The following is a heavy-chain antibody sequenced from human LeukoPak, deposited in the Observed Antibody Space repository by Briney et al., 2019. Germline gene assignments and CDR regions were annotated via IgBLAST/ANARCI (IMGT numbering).Heavy chain of an antibody. CDR3: AKNGKYQLLGSWCDS. Sequence: GGSLRLSCAASGFTFSSYAMSWVRQAPGKGLEWVSAISGSGATTYYADSVKGRFTISRDSSKNTLYLQMDSLRGDDTAVYYCAKNGKYQLLGSWCDSWGQGTLVTVSS. CDR2: ISGSGATT. D-gene: IGHD2-2*01. CDR1: GFTFSSYA. J-gene: IGHJ5*01. V-gene: IGHV3-23*01.